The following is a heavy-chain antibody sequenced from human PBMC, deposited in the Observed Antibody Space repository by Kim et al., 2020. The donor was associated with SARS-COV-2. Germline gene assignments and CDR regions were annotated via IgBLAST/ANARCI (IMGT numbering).Heavy chain of an antibody. D-gene: IGHD1-26*01. Sequence: GGSLRLSCAASGFTFSNYAMGWVRQAPGKGLEWVSGITGSGDATSYADSVKGRFTMSRDNYKNTLYLQMNSLRGEDTAVYYCAKRSGSYGYVDFLGQGTL. CDR3: AKRSGSYGYVDF. CDR1: GFTFSNYA. V-gene: IGHV3-23*01. J-gene: IGHJ4*02. CDR2: ITGSGDAT.